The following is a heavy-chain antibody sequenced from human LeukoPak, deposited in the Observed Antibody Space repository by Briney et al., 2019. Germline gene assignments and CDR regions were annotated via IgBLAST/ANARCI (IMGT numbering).Heavy chain of an antibody. J-gene: IGHJ4*02. Sequence: GGSLRLSCAASGFTFSSYSMNWVRQAPGKGLEWVSPISSSSSYIYYADSVKGRFTISRDNAKNSLYLQMNSLRAEDTAVYYCARDYVLLWFGGLNWGQGTLVTVSS. CDR3: ARDYVLLWFGGLN. CDR1: GFTFSSYS. D-gene: IGHD3-10*01. V-gene: IGHV3-21*01. CDR2: ISSSSSYI.